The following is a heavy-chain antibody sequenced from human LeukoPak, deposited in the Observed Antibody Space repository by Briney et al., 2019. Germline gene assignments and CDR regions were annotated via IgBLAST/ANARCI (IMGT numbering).Heavy chain of an antibody. J-gene: IGHJ3*02. Sequence: PGGSLRLSCAASGFIFTNYWMSWVRQAPGKGLEWVANIKQDGSEKYYVDSVKGRFTISRDNSKNTLYLQMNSLRAEDTAVYYCAKPLNPFWSGYLDDAFDIWGQGTMVTVSS. D-gene: IGHD3-3*01. V-gene: IGHV3-7*01. CDR1: GFIFTNYW. CDR2: IKQDGSEK. CDR3: AKPLNPFWSGYLDDAFDI.